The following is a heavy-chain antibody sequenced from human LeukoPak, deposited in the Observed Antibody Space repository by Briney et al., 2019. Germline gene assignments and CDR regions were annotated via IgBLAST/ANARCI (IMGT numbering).Heavy chain of an antibody. CDR2: ILGNGGTT. J-gene: IGHJ2*01. CDR3: AKGTRDYGGLPRWYFDL. CDR1: GFTFDDYA. Sequence: GGSLRLSCAASGFTFDDYAMHWVRQAPGKGLDWVSRILGNGGTTYYGDPVKGRFTISRDNSKNSLFLQMFSLRTEDTALYYCAKGTRDYGGLPRWYFDLWGRGTLVTVSS. D-gene: IGHD4-23*01. V-gene: IGHV3-43*02.